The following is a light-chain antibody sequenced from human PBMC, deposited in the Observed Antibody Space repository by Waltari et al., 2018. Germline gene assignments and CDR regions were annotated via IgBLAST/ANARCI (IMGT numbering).Light chain of an antibody. Sequence: QSALTQPRSVSGSPGQSVTISCTGTSSDVGAYDYVSWYQHHPGKAPKLMICDVTKRPSGVPDRFSGPKSGNTASLTISGLQAEDEAYYYCCSYAGRYTHVVFGGGTKLTVL. CDR3: CSYAGRYTHVV. V-gene: IGLV2-11*01. CDR1: SSDVGAYDY. J-gene: IGLJ2*01. CDR2: DVT.